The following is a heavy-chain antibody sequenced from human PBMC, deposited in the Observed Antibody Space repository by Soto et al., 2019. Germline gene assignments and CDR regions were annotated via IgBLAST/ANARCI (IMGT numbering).Heavy chain of an antibody. D-gene: IGHD3-9*01. CDR1: GGSISSYY. V-gene: IGHV4-59*01. CDR2: IYYSGST. J-gene: IGHJ3*02. Sequence: SETLSLTSTVSGGSISSYYWSWIRQPPGKGLEWIGYIYYSGSTNYNPSLKSRVTISVDTSKNQFSLKLSSVTAADTAVYYCARERFYYDILTGFKDDAFDIWGQGTMVTVSS. CDR3: ARERFYYDILTGFKDDAFDI.